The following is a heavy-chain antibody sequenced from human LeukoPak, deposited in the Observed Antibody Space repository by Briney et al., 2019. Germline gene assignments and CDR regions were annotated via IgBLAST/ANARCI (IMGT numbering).Heavy chain of an antibody. CDR1: GFTFSSYA. CDR3: ARGGSFRLYYYDSSVNGAFDI. J-gene: IGHJ3*02. V-gene: IGHV3-30-3*01. D-gene: IGHD3-22*01. CDR2: ISYDGSNK. Sequence: GRSLRLSCAASGFTFSSYAMHWVRQAPSKGLEWVAVISYDGSNKYYADSVKGRFTISRDNSKNTLYLQMNSLRAEDTAVYYCARGGSFRLYYYDSSVNGAFDIWGQGTMVTVSS.